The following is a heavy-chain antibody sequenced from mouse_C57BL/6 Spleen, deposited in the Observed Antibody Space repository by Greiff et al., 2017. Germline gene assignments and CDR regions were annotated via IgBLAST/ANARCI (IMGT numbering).Heavy chain of an antibody. CDR3: ARDPPDY. CDR2: ISDGGSYT. V-gene: IGHV5-4*01. Sequence: EVKLMESGGGLVKPGGSLKLSCAASGFTFSSYAMSWVRQTPEKRLEWVATISDGGSYTYYPDNVKGRFTISRDNAKNNLYLQMSHLKSEDTAMYYCARDPPDYWGQGTSVTVSS. J-gene: IGHJ4*01. CDR1: GFTFSSYA.